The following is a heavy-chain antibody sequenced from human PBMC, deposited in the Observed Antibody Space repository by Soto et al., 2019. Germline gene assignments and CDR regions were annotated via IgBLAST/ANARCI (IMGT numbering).Heavy chain of an antibody. J-gene: IGHJ4*02. CDR3: GKAAPRLCSGCSWFRWGDH. V-gene: IGHV4-34*01. Sequence: SETLSLTCAVYGGSCSGYDWSWIRQPPGKGLEWIGEINHSGSTNYNPSLKSRVTISVDTSKNQFSLKLSSVTAADTAVYYGGKAAPRLCSGCSWFRWGDHLGQGTLVIVSS. CDR1: GGSCSGYD. D-gene: IGHD2-15*01. CDR2: INHSGST.